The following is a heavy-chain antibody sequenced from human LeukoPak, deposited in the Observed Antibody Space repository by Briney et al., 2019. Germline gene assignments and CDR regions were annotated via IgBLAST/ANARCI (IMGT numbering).Heavy chain of an antibody. CDR1: GFTFSSYT. CDR2: ITYNGGNT. CDR3: VIVRGYFDSSGSDY. V-gene: IGHV3-64D*06. D-gene: IGHD3-9*01. J-gene: IGHJ4*02. Sequence: PGGSLRLSCSASGFTFSSYTIHWVRQAPGKGLEFVSAITYNGGNTCYADSVKGRFTISRDNSKNTVYLQMSSLRAEDTAVYYCVIVRGYFDSSGSDYWGQGTLVTVSS.